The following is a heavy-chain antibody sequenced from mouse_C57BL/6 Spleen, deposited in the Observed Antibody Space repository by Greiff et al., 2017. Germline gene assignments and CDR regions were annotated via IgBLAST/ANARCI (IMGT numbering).Heavy chain of an antibody. V-gene: IGHV2-6-1*01. CDR1: GFSLTSYG. CDR3: ARHAYGSSYWYFDV. D-gene: IGHD1-1*01. Sequence: QVQLKESGPGLVAPSQSLSITCTVSGFSLTSYGVHWVRQPPGKGLEWLVVIWSDGSTTYNSALKSRLSISKDNSKSQVFLKMNSLQTDDTAMYYCARHAYGSSYWYFDVWGTGTTVTVAS. J-gene: IGHJ1*03. CDR2: IWSDGST.